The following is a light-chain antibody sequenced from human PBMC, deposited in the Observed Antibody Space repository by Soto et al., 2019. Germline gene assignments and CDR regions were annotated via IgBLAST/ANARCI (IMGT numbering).Light chain of an antibody. CDR2: DAS. CDR3: QPYGSPPS. CDR1: QSISSN. J-gene: IGKJ4*01. V-gene: IGKV3-20*01. Sequence: VMTQAPATRSWSPGERATLSCRASQSISSNLAWYQQKLGQAPRLFIYDASSRATGISDRFSGIWSGTYFPLTISRMDPEDFAVYYCQPYGSPPSFGGGTKVDIK.